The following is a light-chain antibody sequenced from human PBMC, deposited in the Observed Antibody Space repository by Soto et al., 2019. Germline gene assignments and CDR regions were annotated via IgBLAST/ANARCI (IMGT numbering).Light chain of an antibody. J-gene: IGKJ2*01. CDR1: QTTNNY. CDR3: KQSYSMPYA. CDR2: AAS. V-gene: IGKV1-39*01. Sequence: DSQRTPSPSSLSASVGDTPTITWMASQTTNNYLNWYQLKPGKAPKLLIYAASTLQTGVPSRFTGSGSGTDFTLTIISLQSEDYATYFCKQSYSMPYAFGTGTKVDIK.